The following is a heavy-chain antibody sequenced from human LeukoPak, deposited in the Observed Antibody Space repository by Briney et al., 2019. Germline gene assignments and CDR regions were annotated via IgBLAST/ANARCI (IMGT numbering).Heavy chain of an antibody. V-gene: IGHV3-30-3*01. CDR3: ASLLSGSNQINDY. CDR1: GFTFSNYA. J-gene: IGHJ4*02. D-gene: IGHD1-26*01. CDR2: ISYDGSNK. Sequence: PGGSLRLSCAASGFTFSNYAMHWVRQAPGKGLEWVAVISYDGSNKYYADSVKGRFTISRDNAKNSLYLQMNSLRAEDTAVYYCASLLSGSNQINDYWGQGTLVTVSS.